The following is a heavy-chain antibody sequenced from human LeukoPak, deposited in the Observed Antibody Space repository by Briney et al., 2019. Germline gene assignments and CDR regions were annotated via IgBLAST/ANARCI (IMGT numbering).Heavy chain of an antibody. CDR1: ELTFSSYG. D-gene: IGHD1-20*01. CDR3: AKAASGNWNDVSDY. V-gene: IGHV3-33*06. J-gene: IGHJ4*02. Sequence: GGSLRLSCAASELTFSSYGMHWVRQAPGKGLEWVAVIWYDGSNKYYADSVKGRFTISRDNSKNTLYLQMNSLRAEDTAVYYCAKAASGNWNDVSDYWGQGTLVTVSS. CDR2: IWYDGSNK.